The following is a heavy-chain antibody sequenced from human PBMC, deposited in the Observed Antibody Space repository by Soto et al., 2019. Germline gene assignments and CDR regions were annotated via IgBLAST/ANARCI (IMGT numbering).Heavy chain of an antibody. D-gene: IGHD1-26*01. CDR2: IDGTSSYI. CDR3: ASRGTGSFYGS. Sequence: EVQLVESGGGLVKAGGSLRLSCAASGSTFSSYIMNWVRQAPGKGLAWVSGIDGTSSYIYYAESVKGRFNISRDNAKRSLFLAMKSLGVEDTAVYYCASRGTGSFYGSWGQGTLVTVSS. J-gene: IGHJ5*02. CDR1: GSTFSSYI. V-gene: IGHV3-21*02.